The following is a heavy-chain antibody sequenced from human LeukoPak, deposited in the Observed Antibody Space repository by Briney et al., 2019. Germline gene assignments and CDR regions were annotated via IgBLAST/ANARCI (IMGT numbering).Heavy chain of an antibody. V-gene: IGHV3-7*01. CDR3: ARPRYSSSWAFDY. J-gene: IGHJ4*02. CDR2: IKQDGSEK. Sequence: PGRSLRLSCAASGFTFSSYWMSWVRQAPGKGLEWVANIKQDGSEKYYVDSVKGRFTISRDNAKNSLYLQMNSLRAEDTAVYYCARPRYSSSWAFDYWGQGTLVTVSS. CDR1: GFTFSSYW. D-gene: IGHD6-13*01.